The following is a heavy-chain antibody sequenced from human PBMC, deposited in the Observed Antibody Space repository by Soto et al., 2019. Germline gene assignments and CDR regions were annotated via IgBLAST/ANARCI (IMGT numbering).Heavy chain of an antibody. CDR3: ALGPPGDDY. V-gene: IGHV3-30*03. J-gene: IGHJ4*01. CDR2: ISYDGGNK. CDR1: GFSFSSHG. Sequence: VQLVESGGDVVQPGRSLTLSCLASGFSFSSHGMHWIRQAPGKGLEWLAVISYDGGNKNYADSVRDRFTISRDNSKNRVFIQLISLRPEDTAVYFCALGPPGDDYW.